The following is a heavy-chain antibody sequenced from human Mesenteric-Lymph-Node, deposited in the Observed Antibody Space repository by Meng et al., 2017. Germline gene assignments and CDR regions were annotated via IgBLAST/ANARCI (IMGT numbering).Heavy chain of an antibody. CDR2: ISGYSGNT. Sequence: QVQLVQSGAEVKKPGASVKVSCKATGYTFSNYGISWVRQAPGQGLEWMGWISGYSGNTKYAQKLQGRVTVTTDTSTNTAYMELRSLRSDDTAVYYCTRADIAAAGTGGYWGQGTLVTVSS. CDR3: TRADIAAAGTGGY. J-gene: IGHJ4*02. V-gene: IGHV1-18*01. D-gene: IGHD6-13*01. CDR1: GYTFSNYG.